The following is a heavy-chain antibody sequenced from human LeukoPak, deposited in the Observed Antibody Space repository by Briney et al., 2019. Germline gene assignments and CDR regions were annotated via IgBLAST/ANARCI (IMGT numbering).Heavy chain of an antibody. CDR3: ARIESYHILYRPY. D-gene: IGHD3-9*01. V-gene: IGHV4-34*01. J-gene: IGHJ4*02. CDR2: ITDSGGT. Sequence: SETLSLTCAVYGGSFSGYSWSWIRQSPGKGLEWIGEITDSGGTNYNPSFKSRLTISADTSKNQFSSKLASVTAADTAVYYCARIESYHILYRPYWGQGTLVTVSS. CDR1: GGSFSGYS.